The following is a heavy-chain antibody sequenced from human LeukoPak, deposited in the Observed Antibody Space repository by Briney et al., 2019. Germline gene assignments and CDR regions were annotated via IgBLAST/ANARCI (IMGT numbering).Heavy chain of an antibody. V-gene: IGHV3-74*01. D-gene: IGHD6-19*01. CDR3: AREEQWALDY. Sequence: GGSLRLSCSASGFTFSSYWMHWVRQAPGKGPVWVSRINSDGTSTGYADFVKGRFTISRDNAKNSLYLQMNSLRAEDTAVYYCAREEQWALDYWGQGTLVTVSS. CDR2: INSDGTST. J-gene: IGHJ4*02. CDR1: GFTFSSYW.